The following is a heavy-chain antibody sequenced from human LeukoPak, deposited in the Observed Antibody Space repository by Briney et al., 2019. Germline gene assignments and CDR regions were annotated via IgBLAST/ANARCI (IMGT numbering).Heavy chain of an antibody. CDR2: INHNGNVN. CDR3: ARGGGLDV. D-gene: IGHD3-16*01. J-gene: IGHJ6*02. Sequence: GGSLRLSCAASGFTFSSYWMNWARQAPGKGLEWVASINHNGNVNYYVDSVKGRFTISRDNAKNSLYLQMSNLRAEDTAVYFCARGGGLDVWGQGATGTVSS. CDR1: GFTFSSYW. V-gene: IGHV3-7*03.